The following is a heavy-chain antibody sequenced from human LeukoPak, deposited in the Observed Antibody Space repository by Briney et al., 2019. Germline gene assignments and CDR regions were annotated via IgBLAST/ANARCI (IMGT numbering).Heavy chain of an antibody. CDR1: GXTFTNAW. CDR2: IKSKTDGGTT. CDR3: AIRYDTSSGLGY. J-gene: IGHJ4*02. Sequence: GGSLRLSCAVSGXTFTNAWMSWVRQAPGKGLEWVGRIKSKTDGGTTDYAAPVKGRFTISRDDSKNTLFLQMNSLKTEDTAVYFYAIRYDTSSGLGYWGQGTLVTVSS. D-gene: IGHD3-22*01. V-gene: IGHV3-15*01.